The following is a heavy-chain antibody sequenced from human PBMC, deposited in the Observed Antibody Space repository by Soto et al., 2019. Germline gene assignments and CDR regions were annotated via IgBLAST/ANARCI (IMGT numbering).Heavy chain of an antibody. J-gene: IGHJ6*02. CDR2: ITYDGTDK. CDR1: GFTFSAHG. CDR3: AKVKSAVVRGVRLSSYAMDV. D-gene: IGHD3-10*01. Sequence: GRSLRLSCAASGFTFSAHGMHWVRQAPGKGLEWAALITYDGTDKYYADSVKGRFTISRDNSKTTLYLQMNSLRGEDTAVYYCAKVKSAVVRGVRLSSYAMDVWGQGTTVTVSS. V-gene: IGHV3-30*18.